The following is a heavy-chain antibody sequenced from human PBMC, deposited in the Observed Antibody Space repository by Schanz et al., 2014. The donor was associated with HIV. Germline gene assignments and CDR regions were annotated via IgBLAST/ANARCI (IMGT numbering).Heavy chain of an antibody. CDR3: VRGRYFDWLLPY. J-gene: IGHJ4*02. V-gene: IGHV3-74*02. CDR1: GFTFNNYW. CDR2: INSDGSST. Sequence: EVQVLESGGGLVQPGGSLRLSCAASGFTFNNYWMHWVRQAPGKGLVWVSRINSDGSSTTYADSVKGRFTISRDNAKNTLFLQMNSLRAEDTAVYYCVRGRYFDWLLPYWGQGTLVTVSS. D-gene: IGHD3-9*01.